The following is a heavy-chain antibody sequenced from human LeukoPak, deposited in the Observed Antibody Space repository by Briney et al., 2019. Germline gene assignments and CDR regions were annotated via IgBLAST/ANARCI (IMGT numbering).Heavy chain of an antibody. Sequence: SETLSLTCTVSGGSISRYYWSWIRQPPGKGLEWIGYIYYSGSTNYNPSLKSRVTMSVDTSKNQFSLKLSSVTAADTAVYYCARGEYQLDYWGQGTLVTVSS. CDR1: GGSISRYY. V-gene: IGHV4-59*01. D-gene: IGHD2-2*01. J-gene: IGHJ4*02. CDR2: IYYSGST. CDR3: ARGEYQLDY.